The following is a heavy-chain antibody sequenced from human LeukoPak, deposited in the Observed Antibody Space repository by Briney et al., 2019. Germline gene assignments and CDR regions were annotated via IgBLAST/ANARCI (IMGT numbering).Heavy chain of an antibody. V-gene: IGHV4-30-2*01. Sequence: PSQTLSLTCTVSGGSITSDDYYWSWIRQPPGKGLEWIGYIYHSGSTYYNPSLKSRVTISVDRSKNQFSLKLSSVTAADTAVYYCVALPYSSGWYPNFDYWGQGTLVTVSS. D-gene: IGHD6-19*01. CDR3: VALPYSSGWYPNFDY. J-gene: IGHJ4*02. CDR2: IYHSGST. CDR1: GGSITSDDYY.